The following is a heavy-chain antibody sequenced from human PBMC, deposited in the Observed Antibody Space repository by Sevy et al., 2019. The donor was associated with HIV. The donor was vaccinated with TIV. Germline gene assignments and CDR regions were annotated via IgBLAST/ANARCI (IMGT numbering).Heavy chain of an antibody. J-gene: IGHJ4*02. CDR1: GGSISSYY. V-gene: IGHV4-59*01. CDR2: IYYSGST. Sequence: LSLTCTVSGGSISSYYWSWIRQPPGKGLEWIGYIYYSGSTNYNPSLKSRVTISVDTSKNQFSLKLSSVTAADTAVYYCAIDMLGYCSSTSCYAEGYFDYWGQGTLVTVSS. D-gene: IGHD2-2*01. CDR3: AIDMLGYCSSTSCYAEGYFDY.